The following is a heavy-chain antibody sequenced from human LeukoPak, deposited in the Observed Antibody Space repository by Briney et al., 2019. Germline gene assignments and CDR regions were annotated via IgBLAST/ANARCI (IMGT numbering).Heavy chain of an antibody. V-gene: IGHV1-69*01. J-gene: IGHJ4*02. CDR2: IIPIFGTA. Sequence: SVKVSCKASLGTFSSYDISWVPQAPGQGLEWMGGIIPIFGTANYAQKFQGRVTITADESTSTAYMELSSLRSEDTAVYYCASSNYYGSGSFPDYWGQGTLVTVSS. CDR1: LGTFSSYD. CDR3: ASSNYYGSGSFPDY. D-gene: IGHD3-10*01.